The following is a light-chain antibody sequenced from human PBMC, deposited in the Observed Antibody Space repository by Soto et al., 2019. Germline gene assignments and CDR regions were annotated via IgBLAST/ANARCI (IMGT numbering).Light chain of an antibody. J-gene: IGKJ4*01. CDR2: AAS. CDR3: QHGYRTPLT. V-gene: IGKV1-39*01. Sequence: DIQMTQSPSSLSASVGDRVTITCRASQSISTYLHWYQQKPGKAPNLLIYAASTLQSGVPSRFSGSGSGTDFTLTISSLQPEDFATYFCQHGYRTPLTFGGGTKVDI. CDR1: QSISTY.